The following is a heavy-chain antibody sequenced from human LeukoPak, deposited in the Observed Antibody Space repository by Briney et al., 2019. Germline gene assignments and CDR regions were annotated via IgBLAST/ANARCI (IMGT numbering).Heavy chain of an antibody. V-gene: IGHV3-9*01. CDR2: ISWNSGDI. Sequence: PGRSLRLSCAASGFTFDDYGIHWVRQAPGKGLEWASGISWNSGDIAYADSVKGRFTISRDNPKNSLYLQMNSLRADDTAFYYCAKEPSGWFSWYFDLWGRGTLVTVSS. D-gene: IGHD6-19*01. CDR3: AKEPSGWFSWYFDL. J-gene: IGHJ2*01. CDR1: GFTFDDYG.